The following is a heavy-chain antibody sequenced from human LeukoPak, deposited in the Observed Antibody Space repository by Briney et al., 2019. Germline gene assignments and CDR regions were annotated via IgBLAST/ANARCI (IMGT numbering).Heavy chain of an antibody. CDR1: GFTFSDYG. V-gene: IGHV3-23*01. CDR2: ISGSGGNT. J-gene: IGHJ4*02. D-gene: IGHD3-22*01. CDR3: AKDLYYDSSGPVFDY. Sequence: GGSLRLSCAASGFTFSDYGMSWVRQAPGNGLEWVSTISGSGGNTYYADSVKGRFTISRDTSKNTLYLQMNSPRAEDTAVYYCAKDLYYDSSGPVFDYWGQGTLVTVSS.